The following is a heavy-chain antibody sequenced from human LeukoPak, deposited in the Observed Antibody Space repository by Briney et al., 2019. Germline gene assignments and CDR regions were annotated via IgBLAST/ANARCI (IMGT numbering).Heavy chain of an antibody. D-gene: IGHD1-26*01. CDR3: AKDLVGASSS. CDR1: GFTFSSYG. V-gene: IGHV3-30*18. Sequence: GGSLRLSCAASGFTFSSYGMHWVRQAPGKGLEWVAVISYDGSNKYYADSVKGRFTISRDNSKNTLYLQMNSLRAEDTAVYYCAKDLVGASSSWGQGTLVTVSS. CDR2: ISYDGSNK. J-gene: IGHJ5*02.